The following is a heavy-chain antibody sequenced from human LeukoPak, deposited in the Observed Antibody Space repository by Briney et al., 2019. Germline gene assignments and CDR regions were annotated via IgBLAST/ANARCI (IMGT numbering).Heavy chain of an antibody. J-gene: IGHJ3*02. CDR2: IDWNGDNT. V-gene: IGHV3-20*04. CDR3: ASDVTLIVTFIGDAFDI. CDR1: GSTFDDYG. Sequence: RPGGSLRLSCAASGSTFDDYGMSWVRQAPGKGLEWVATIDWNGDNTAYADSVKGRSTISRDNAKNSLYLQMNSLRAEDTALYYCASDVTLIVTFIGDAFDIWGQGTMVTVSS. D-gene: IGHD3-22*01.